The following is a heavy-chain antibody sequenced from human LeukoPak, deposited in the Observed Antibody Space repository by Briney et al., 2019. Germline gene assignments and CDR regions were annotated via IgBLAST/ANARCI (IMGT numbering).Heavy chain of an antibody. J-gene: IGHJ6*02. D-gene: IGHD2-15*01. CDR1: GYTFTGYY. CDR3: ARGGHRSAKKYGMDV. V-gene: IGHV1-18*04. CDR2: ISAYNGNT. Sequence: ASVKVSCKASGYTFTGYYMHWVRQAPGQGLEWMGWISAYNGNTNYAQKLQGRVTMTTDTSTSTAYMELRSLRSDDTAVYYCARGGHRSAKKYGMDVWGQGTTVTVSS.